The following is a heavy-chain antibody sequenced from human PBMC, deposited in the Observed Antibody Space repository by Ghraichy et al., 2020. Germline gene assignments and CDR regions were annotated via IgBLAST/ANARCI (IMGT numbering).Heavy chain of an antibody. Sequence: SVKVSCKASGGSFSSYSTTWVRQAPGQGFEWMGGLIPMIGSPTYAQKFQGRISISADTSTSTAYKELHSLTSDDTAVYYCAIAISMIRGVTGTEALYSWVQGTLLIVSS. CDR3: AIAISMIRGVTGTEALYS. CDR2: LIPMIGSP. D-gene: IGHD3-10*01. J-gene: IGHJ4*02. V-gene: IGHV1-69*10. CDR1: GGSFSSYS.